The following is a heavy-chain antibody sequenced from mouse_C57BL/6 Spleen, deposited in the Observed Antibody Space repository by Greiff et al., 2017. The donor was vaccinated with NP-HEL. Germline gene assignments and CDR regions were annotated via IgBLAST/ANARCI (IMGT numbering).Heavy chain of an antibody. CDR1: GYTFTDYY. CDR3: ARANWDVGNY. J-gene: IGHJ2*01. Sequence: VQLQQSGPELVKPGASVKISCKASGYTFTDYYMNWVKQSHGKSLEWIGDINPNNGGTSYNQKFKGKATLTVDKSSSTAYMELRSLTSEDSAVYYCARANWDVGNYWGQGTTLTVSS. D-gene: IGHD4-1*01. CDR2: INPNNGGT. V-gene: IGHV1-26*01.